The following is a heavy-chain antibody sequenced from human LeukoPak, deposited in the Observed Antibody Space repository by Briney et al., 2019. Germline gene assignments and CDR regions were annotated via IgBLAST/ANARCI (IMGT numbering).Heavy chain of an antibody. CDR1: GCSINSGYY. V-gene: IGHV4-38-2*02. CDR2: IYHTGST. D-gene: IGHD3-10*01. CDR3: ARALKLWFGELSD. Sequence: KPSETLSLTCTVSGCSINSGYYWGWIRQPPGKGLEWIGSIYHTGSTYYNPSLKRPVTMSVDTSKNQFSLKLSSVTAADTAVYYCARALKLWFGELSDWGQGTLVTVSS. J-gene: IGHJ4*02.